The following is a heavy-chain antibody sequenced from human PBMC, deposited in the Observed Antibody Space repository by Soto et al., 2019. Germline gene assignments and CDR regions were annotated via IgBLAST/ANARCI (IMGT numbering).Heavy chain of an antibody. J-gene: IGHJ5*02. D-gene: IGHD1-7*01. CDR2: IYNSGGT. Sequence: SETLSLTCSVSGDSITNYYWTWIRQPPGKGLEWIGYIYNSGGTKYNPSLKSRVTTSVDTSKNQFSLKLSSVTAADTAVYYCARELELNWFDPWGQGTLVTVSS. CDR1: GDSITNYY. V-gene: IGHV4-59*01. CDR3: ARELELNWFDP.